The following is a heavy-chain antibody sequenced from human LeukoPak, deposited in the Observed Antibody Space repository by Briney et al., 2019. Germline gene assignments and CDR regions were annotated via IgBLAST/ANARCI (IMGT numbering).Heavy chain of an antibody. Sequence: SVKVSCKASGGTFSSYAISWVRQAPGQGLEWMGGIIPIFGTTNYAQKFQGRVTITTDESTSTAYMELSSLRSEDTAVYYCARDTPGYDFWSGYYIYWGQGTLVTVSS. CDR2: IIPIFGTT. V-gene: IGHV1-69*05. J-gene: IGHJ4*02. CDR3: ARDTPGYDFWSGYYIY. CDR1: GGTFSSYA. D-gene: IGHD3-3*01.